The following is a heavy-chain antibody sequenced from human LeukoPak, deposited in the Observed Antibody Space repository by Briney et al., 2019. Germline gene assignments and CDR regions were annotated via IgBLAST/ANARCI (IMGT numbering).Heavy chain of an antibody. Sequence: PSETLSLTCAVYGGSFSGYYWSWIRQPPGKGLEWIGEINHSGSTNYNPSLKSRVIISVDTSKNQFSLKLSSVTAADTAVYYCARGSLIAARPAVDIWGQGTMVTVSS. CDR2: INHSGST. CDR1: GGSFSGYY. V-gene: IGHV4-34*01. D-gene: IGHD6-6*01. CDR3: ARGSLIAARPAVDI. J-gene: IGHJ3*02.